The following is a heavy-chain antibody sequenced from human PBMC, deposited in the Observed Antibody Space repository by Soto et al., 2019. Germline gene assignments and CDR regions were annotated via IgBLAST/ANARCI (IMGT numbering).Heavy chain of an antibody. CDR2: ISSSSSTI. CDR1: GFTFSSYS. V-gene: IGHV3-48*01. D-gene: IGHD3-10*01. J-gene: IGHJ6*03. Sequence: GGSLRLSCAASGFTFSSYSMNWVRQAPGKGLEWVSYISSSSSTIYYADSVKGRFTISRDNAKNSLYLQMNSLRAEDTAVYYCARAYYYGSGSRSNYYYMDVWGKGTTVTVSS. CDR3: ARAYYYGSGSRSNYYYMDV.